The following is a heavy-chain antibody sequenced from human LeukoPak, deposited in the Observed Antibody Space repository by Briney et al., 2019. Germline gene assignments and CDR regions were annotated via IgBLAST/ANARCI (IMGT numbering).Heavy chain of an antibody. Sequence: PGGFLRLSCAASGFTFSSYSMNWVRQAPGKGLEWVSSISSSSSYIYYADSVKGRFTISRDNAKNSLYLQMNSLRAEDTAVYYCARDGYYYDSMGAFDIWGQGTMVTVSS. D-gene: IGHD3-22*01. CDR2: ISSSSSYI. V-gene: IGHV3-21*01. CDR1: GFTFSSYS. CDR3: ARDGYYYDSMGAFDI. J-gene: IGHJ3*02.